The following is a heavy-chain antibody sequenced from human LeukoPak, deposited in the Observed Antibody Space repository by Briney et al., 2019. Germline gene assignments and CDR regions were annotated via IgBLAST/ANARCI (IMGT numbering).Heavy chain of an antibody. V-gene: IGHV3-48*03. J-gene: IGHJ3*02. D-gene: IGHD2-21*02. CDR2: ISDVGTTQ. CDR3: ARDRSKVTAYDDALDI. Sequence: GGSLRLSCAASGFTFRSYELNWVRQAPGKGLEWVSYISDVGTTQHYADSVKGRFIVSRDNAKNSLYLQMNSLTTEDTAVYYCARDRSKVTAYDDALDIWGQGTMVIVSS. CDR1: GFTFRSYE.